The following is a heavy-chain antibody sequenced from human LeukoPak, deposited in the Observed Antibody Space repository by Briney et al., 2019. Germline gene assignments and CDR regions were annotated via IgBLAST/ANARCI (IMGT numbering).Heavy chain of an antibody. D-gene: IGHD6-6*01. CDR1: GFTFSSFV. V-gene: IGHV3-74*03. CDR2: ISSDGSST. Sequence: PGGSLRLSCAASGFTFSSFVVGWVRQAPGKGLEWVSRISSDGSSTTYADSVKGRFTISRDNAKNTLYLQMNNLRAEDTAMYYCARDQRVTGRPDIDYWGQGTLVIVSS. J-gene: IGHJ4*02. CDR3: ARDQRVTGRPDIDY.